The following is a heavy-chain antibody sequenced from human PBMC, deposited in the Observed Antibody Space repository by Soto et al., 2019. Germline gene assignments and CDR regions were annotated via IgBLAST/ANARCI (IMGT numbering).Heavy chain of an antibody. CDR1: GFTFSDYF. CDR3: AREMSGHYFTFEL. CDR2: TTKTGSTS. D-gene: IGHD3-3*01. Sequence: QVQLVESGGDLVKPGGSLRLSCAASGFTFSDYFMSWIRQSPGKGLEWVSYTTKTGSTSKHADSVKGRFTISRDNAKNSLYLQMNSLRAEDTAIYYCAREMSGHYFTFELWGRGTMVTVSS. V-gene: IGHV3-11*04. J-gene: IGHJ3*01.